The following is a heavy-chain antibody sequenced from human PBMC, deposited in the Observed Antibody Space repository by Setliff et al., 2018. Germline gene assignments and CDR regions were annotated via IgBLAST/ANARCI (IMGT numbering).Heavy chain of an antibody. V-gene: IGHV3-23*01. CDR2: ISGSGDST. CDR3: ACGYPSNFDY. J-gene: IGHJ4*02. Sequence: GGSLRLSCAASGFTFSSYAMSWVRQAPGKGLEWVSAISGSGDSTYYADSVKGRFTISRDNSKNTLYLQLNSLRAEDTVIYYCACGYPSNFDYWGQGTLVTVSS. CDR1: GFTFSSYA. D-gene: IGHD3-22*01.